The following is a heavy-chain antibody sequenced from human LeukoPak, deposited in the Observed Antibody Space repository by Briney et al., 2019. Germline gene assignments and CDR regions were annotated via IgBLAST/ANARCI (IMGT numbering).Heavy chain of an antibody. CDR2: ISGSGGST. V-gene: IGHV3-23*01. CDR1: GFTFSSYA. CDR3: AKYSSSKSRYYYYYYYMDV. D-gene: IGHD6-6*01. J-gene: IGHJ6*03. Sequence: GGSLRLSCAASGFTFSSYAMSWVRQAPGKGLEWVSAISGSGGSTYYADSVKGRFTISRDNSKSTLYLQMNSLRAEDTAVYYCAKYSSSKSRYYYYYYYMDVWGKGTTVTVSS.